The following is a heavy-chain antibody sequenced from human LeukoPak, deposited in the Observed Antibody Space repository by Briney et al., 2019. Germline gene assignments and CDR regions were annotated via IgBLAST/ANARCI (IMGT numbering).Heavy chain of an antibody. V-gene: IGHV5-51*01. CDR2: IYPGDSDT. J-gene: IGHJ4*02. D-gene: IGHD3-22*01. CDR3: ARHHYYDSSGYLIDY. Sequence: HGESLKISCKGSGYSFTGYWIGWVRQMPGKGLEWMGIIYPGDSDTRYSPSFQGQVTISADKSISTAYLQWSSLKASDTAMYYCARHHYYDSSGYLIDYWGQGTLVTVSS. CDR1: GYSFTGYW.